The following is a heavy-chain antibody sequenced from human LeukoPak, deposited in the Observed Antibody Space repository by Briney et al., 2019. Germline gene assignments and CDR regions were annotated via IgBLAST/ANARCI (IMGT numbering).Heavy chain of an antibody. CDR3: ARDAFPYGSGSPAKPYYSYYMDV. J-gene: IGHJ6*03. V-gene: IGHV4-59*11. D-gene: IGHD3-10*01. Sequence: PSETLSLTCIVSGGSIVSHFWSWVRKAPGKGLEWIGSVFDSRTTNYNPSLKNRVTMSLDTSKNQFSLKLSSVTAADTAVYFCARDAFPYGSGSPAKPYYSYYMDVWGKGTTVTISS. CDR2: VFDSRTT. CDR1: GGSIVSHF.